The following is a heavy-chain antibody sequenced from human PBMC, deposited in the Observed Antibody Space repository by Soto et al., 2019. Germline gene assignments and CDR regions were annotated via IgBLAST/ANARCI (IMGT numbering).Heavy chain of an antibody. D-gene: IGHD3-3*01. CDR2: ISYDGSNK. Sequence: QVQLVESGGGVVQPGRSLRLSCAASGFTFSSYGMHWVRQAPGKGLEWVAVISYDGSNKYYADSVKGRFTISRDNSKNPLYLQMNSLSAEDTAVYYCAKGFYDFWSGYSRDYYYYGMDVWGRGTTVTVSS. J-gene: IGHJ6*02. V-gene: IGHV3-30*18. CDR3: AKGFYDFWSGYSRDYYYYGMDV. CDR1: GFTFSSYG.